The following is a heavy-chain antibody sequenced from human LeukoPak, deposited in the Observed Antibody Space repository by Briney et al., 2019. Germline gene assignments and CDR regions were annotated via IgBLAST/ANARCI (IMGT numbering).Heavy chain of an antibody. CDR3: AKVGSIGQLRFDY. CDR2: ISGRGGHT. V-gene: IGHV3-23*01. Sequence: GGSLRLSCAASGFTFSSYAMNWVRQAPGKGLEWISAISGRGGHTYYADSVKGRFTISRDNAKNSLYLQMNSLRAEDTALYYCAKVGSIGQLRFDYWGQGTLVTVSS. J-gene: IGHJ4*02. CDR1: GFTFSSYA. D-gene: IGHD5-18*01.